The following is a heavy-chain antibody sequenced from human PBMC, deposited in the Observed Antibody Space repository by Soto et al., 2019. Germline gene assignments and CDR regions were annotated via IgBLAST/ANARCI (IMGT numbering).Heavy chain of an antibody. CDR1: GFAFSSYG. J-gene: IGHJ6*02. D-gene: IGHD3-22*01. CDR3: ARDQNYDSSGSMDV. Sequence: GGSLRLSCAASGFAFSSYGMHWVRQAPGKGLEWVAVIWYDGSNKYYADSVKGRFTISRDNSKNTLYLQMNSLRAEDTAVYYCARDQNYDSSGSMDVWGQGTTVTVSS. CDR2: IWYDGSNK. V-gene: IGHV3-33*01.